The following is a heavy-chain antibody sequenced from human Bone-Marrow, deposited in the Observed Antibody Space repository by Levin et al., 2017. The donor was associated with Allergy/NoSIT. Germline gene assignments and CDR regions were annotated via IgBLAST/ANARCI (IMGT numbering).Heavy chain of an antibody. V-gene: IGHV1-69*06. J-gene: IGHJ5*02. CDR1: GANFDNHV. CDR2: IIPVFDKA. CDR3: VRDSDNTGSGRWFDT. D-gene: IGHD2-21*01. Sequence: PGESLKISCKASGANFDNHVISWVRQAPGQGLEWMGGIIPVFDKANYAQRFQGRVTITADKSTSTAYMEVSSLRSEDTAVYYCVRDSDNTGSGRWFDTWGQGTLVTVSS.